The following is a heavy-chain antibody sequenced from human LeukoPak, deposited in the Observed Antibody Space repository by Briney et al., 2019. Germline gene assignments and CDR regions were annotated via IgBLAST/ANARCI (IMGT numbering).Heavy chain of an antibody. D-gene: IGHD3-9*01. J-gene: IGHJ4*02. CDR1: GFTFSSYE. CDR2: ISSSGSTI. Sequence: TGGSLRLSCAASGFTFSSYEMNWVRQAPGKGLEWVSYISSSGSTIYYADSVKGRFTISRDNAKNSLYLQMNSLRAEDTALYYCAKGVNYDILTGRLDYWGQGTLVTVSS. CDR3: AKGVNYDILTGRLDY. V-gene: IGHV3-48*03.